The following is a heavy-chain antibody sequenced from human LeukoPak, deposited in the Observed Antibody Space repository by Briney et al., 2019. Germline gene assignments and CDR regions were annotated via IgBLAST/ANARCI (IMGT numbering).Heavy chain of an antibody. V-gene: IGHV4-34*09. CDR3: ARERVVYDSSGYYPDYFDY. CDR2: INHSGST. CDR1: GGSFSGYY. J-gene: IGHJ4*02. Sequence: PSETLSLTCAVYGGSFSGYYWSWIRQPPGKGLEWIGEINHSGSTYYNPSLKSRVTISVDTSKNQFSLKLSSVTAADTAVYYCARERVVYDSSGYYPDYFDYWGQGTLVTVSS. D-gene: IGHD3-22*01.